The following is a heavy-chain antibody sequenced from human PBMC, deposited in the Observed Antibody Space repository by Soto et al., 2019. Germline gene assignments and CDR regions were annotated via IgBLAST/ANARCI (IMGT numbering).Heavy chain of an antibody. V-gene: IGHV4-31*03. CDR1: GGSISSGGYY. CDR3: AKSEEGWVTTFWFDP. CDR2: IYYSGST. Sequence: QVQLQESGPGLVKPSQTLSLTCTVSGGSISSGGYYWSWIRQHPGKGLEWIGYIYYSGSTYYNPSLKSRVTISVDTSKNQFSLKLSSVTAADTAVYYCAKSEEGWVTTFWFDPWGQGTLVTVSS. D-gene: IGHD4-17*01. J-gene: IGHJ5*02.